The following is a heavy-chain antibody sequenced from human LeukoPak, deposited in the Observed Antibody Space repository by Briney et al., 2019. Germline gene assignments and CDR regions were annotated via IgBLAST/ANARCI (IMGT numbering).Heavy chain of an antibody. CDR3: AGAYCSSTSCYLFDP. J-gene: IGHJ5*02. Sequence: SETLSLTCAVYGGSFSGYYWSWIRQPPGKGLEWIGEINHSGSTNYNPSLKSRVTISVDTSKNQFSLKLSSVTAADTAVYYCAGAYCSSTSCYLFDPWGQGTLVTVST. D-gene: IGHD2-2*01. V-gene: IGHV4-34*01. CDR2: INHSGST. CDR1: GGSFSGYY.